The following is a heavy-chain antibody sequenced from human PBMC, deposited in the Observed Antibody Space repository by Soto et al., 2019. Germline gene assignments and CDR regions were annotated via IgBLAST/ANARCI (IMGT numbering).Heavy chain of an antibody. Sequence: EVQLVESGGGLVQPGGSLRLSCLASGFTFTSHWMSWVRQAPGKGLEWVANIKQVGSEKRYVDSVKGRFTIARDNGKDSLDLQINSLRVEDTAVYYCARYSYSSGPQDLWGQGTLVTVFS. V-gene: IGHV3-7*03. D-gene: IGHD6-19*01. J-gene: IGHJ5*02. CDR2: IKQVGSEK. CDR1: GFTFTSHW. CDR3: ARYSYSSGPQDL.